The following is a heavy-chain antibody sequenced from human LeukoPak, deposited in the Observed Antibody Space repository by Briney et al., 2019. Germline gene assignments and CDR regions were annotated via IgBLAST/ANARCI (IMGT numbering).Heavy chain of an antibody. J-gene: IGHJ6*02. V-gene: IGHV4-61*01. Sequence: KASETLSLTCTVSGGSISSSSYYWSWIRQPPGKGLEWIGYIYYSGSTNYNPSLKSRVTISVDTSKNQFSLKLSSVTAADTAVYYCARESLSSWYDSHYYYGMDVWGQGTTVTVSS. D-gene: IGHD6-13*01. CDR1: GGSISSSSYY. CDR2: IYYSGST. CDR3: ARESLSSWYDSHYYYGMDV.